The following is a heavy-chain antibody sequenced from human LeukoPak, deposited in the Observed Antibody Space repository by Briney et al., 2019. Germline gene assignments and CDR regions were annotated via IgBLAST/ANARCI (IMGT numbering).Heavy chain of an antibody. J-gene: IGHJ4*02. D-gene: IGHD5/OR15-5a*01. CDR3: ARDHVYGGADY. CDR2: TSGDGITT. Sequence: PGGSLRLSCAASGFTFSSYSMNWVRQAPGKGLEWVSLTSGDGITTYFADSVKGRFTISRDNSKSSLFLRMNSLRTEDTALYYCARDHVYGGADYWGQGTLVTVSS. V-gene: IGHV3-43*02. CDR1: GFTFSSYS.